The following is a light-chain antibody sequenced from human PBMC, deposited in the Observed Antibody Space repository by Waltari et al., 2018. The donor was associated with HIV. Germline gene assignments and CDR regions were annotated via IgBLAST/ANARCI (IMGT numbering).Light chain of an antibody. J-gene: IGLJ3*02. CDR3: QVWDSSSDHWV. CDR1: NIGSKS. Sequence: SYVLTQPPSVSVAPGKPARITCGGNNIGSKSVHWYQQKPGQAPVLVIYYDSDRPSGIPERFTGANSGNTATLTISRGEAGDEADYYCQVWDSSSDHWVFGGGTKLTV. CDR2: YDS. V-gene: IGLV3-21*04.